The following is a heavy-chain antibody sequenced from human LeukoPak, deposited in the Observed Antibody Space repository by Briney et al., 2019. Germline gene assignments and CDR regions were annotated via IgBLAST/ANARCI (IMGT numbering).Heavy chain of an antibody. D-gene: IGHD3-22*01. V-gene: IGHV3-23*01. CDR1: GFTFSYYA. J-gene: IGHJ4*02. CDR2: ISSSGDVT. Sequence: PGGSLRLSCAASGFTFSYYAMSWVRQAPGKGLEWVSSISSSGDVTFYTDPVKGRFTISRDNSKNTLYLQMNSLRAEDTAVYYCAKDRPNYYEGNGHYYRLNGDYWGQGTLVTVSS. CDR3: AKDRPNYYEGNGHYYRLNGDY.